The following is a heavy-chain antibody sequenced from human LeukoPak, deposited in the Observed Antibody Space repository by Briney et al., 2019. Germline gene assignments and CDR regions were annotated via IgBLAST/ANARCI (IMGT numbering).Heavy chain of an antibody. CDR1: GYIFTSYW. J-gene: IGHJ4*02. V-gene: IGHV5-51*01. CDR2: IYPGNSNT. D-gene: IGHD2-2*01. CDR3: ARLRRGYCSSTSCYAGGLDY. Sequence: EASLKISCKGSGYIFTSYWIGCLRQMPGKGQECMGTIYPGNSNTRYTPSFQGHVTIRADKSISTAYLQWSSLKASDTAMYYCARLRRGYCSSTSCYAGGLDYWGQGTLVTVSS.